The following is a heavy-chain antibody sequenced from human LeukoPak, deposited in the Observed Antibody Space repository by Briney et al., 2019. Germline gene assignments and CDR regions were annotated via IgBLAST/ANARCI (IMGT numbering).Heavy chain of an antibody. V-gene: IGHV4-34*01. CDR2: INHSGST. CDR1: GGSFSGYY. D-gene: IGHD2-21*02. J-gene: IGHJ6*02. CDR3: ARDWVTDYYYGMDV. Sequence: PSETLSLTCAVYGGSFSGYYWSWIRQPPGKGLEWIGEINHSGSTNYNPSLKSRVTISVDTSKNQFSLKLRSVTAADTAVYYCARDWVTDYYYGMDVWGQGTTVTVSS.